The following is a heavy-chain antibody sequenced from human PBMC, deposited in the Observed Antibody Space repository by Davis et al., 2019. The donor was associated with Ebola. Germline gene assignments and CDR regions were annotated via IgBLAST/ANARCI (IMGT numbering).Heavy chain of an antibody. D-gene: IGHD6-13*01. CDR2: INSNSGGT. CDR1: GYTFTGYY. Sequence: AASVKVSCKASGYTFTGYYMHWVRQAPGQGLEWMGWINSNSGGTKYAQKFQDWVTMTRDTSFTTAYMELSRLRSDDTAVYYCARGGGIAAAGAIDYWGQGTLVTVSS. CDR3: ARGGGIAAAGAIDY. V-gene: IGHV1-2*04. J-gene: IGHJ4*02.